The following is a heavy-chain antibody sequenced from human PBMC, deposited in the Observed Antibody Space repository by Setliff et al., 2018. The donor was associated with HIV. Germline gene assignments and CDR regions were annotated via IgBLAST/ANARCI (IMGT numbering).Heavy chain of an antibody. CDR1: GDSVTSETYC. D-gene: IGHD1-1*01. CDR3: VRSGYYWNTSPSF. CDR2: SCYSRIT. Sequence: SETLSLTCTVSGDSVTSETYCWGWIRQPPEKGLEWIGSSCYSRITYYNSSLKSRATLSVDTPRIHLSLKLSSVTAADTAVYYCVRSGYYWNTSPSFWGHGTLVTVSS. V-gene: IGHV4-39*01. J-gene: IGHJ4*01.